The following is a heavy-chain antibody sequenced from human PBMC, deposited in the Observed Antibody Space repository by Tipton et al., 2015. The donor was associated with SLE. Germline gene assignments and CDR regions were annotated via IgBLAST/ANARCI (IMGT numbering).Heavy chain of an antibody. D-gene: IGHD3-3*01. Sequence: TLSLTCTVSGGSISSSNYYWGWVRQPPGKGLEWVGGVHYSGTTNDNPSLKSRVTISLDTSKNQFSLKLSSVTAADTAVYYCARTQLRVSPNAFDIWGQGTMVTVSS. CDR2: VHYSGTT. CDR1: GGSISSSNYY. J-gene: IGHJ3*02. CDR3: ARTQLRVSPNAFDI. V-gene: IGHV4-39*07.